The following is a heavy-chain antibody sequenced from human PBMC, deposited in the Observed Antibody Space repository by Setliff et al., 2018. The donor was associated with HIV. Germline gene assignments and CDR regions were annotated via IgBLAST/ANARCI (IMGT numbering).Heavy chain of an antibody. J-gene: IGHJ4*02. Sequence: SETLSLTCTVSGGSINPYYWIWIRQPPGKRLEWIGFIYYTGSTHYNPSLKSRVSMSLDTSKGQFSLRLSYVTAADTAVYYCVRQGPGSSPPHFGDWGEGTLVTVSS. CDR2: IYYTGST. D-gene: IGHD3-10*01. V-gene: IGHV4-59*08. CDR3: VRQGPGSSPPHFGD. CDR1: GGSINPYY.